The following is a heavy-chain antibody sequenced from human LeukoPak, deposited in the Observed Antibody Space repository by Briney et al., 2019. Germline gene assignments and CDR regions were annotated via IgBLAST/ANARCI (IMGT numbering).Heavy chain of an antibody. Sequence: ASVKVSFKASGYTFTSYGISWVRQAPGQGLEWMGWISAYNGNTNYAQKLQGRVTMTTDTTTSTAYMELRSLRSDDTAVYYCAGWGYCSSTSCYRPPWFDPWGQGTLVTVSS. CDR2: ISAYNGNT. CDR3: AGWGYCSSTSCYRPPWFDP. V-gene: IGHV1-18*01. D-gene: IGHD2-2*02. CDR1: GYTFTSYG. J-gene: IGHJ5*02.